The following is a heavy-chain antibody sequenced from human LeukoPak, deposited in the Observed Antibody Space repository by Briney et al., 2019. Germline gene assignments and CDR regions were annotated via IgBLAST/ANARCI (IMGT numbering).Heavy chain of an antibody. Sequence: PGGSLRLSCAASGFTFSSYEMNWVRQAPGKGLEWVSYISSSGSTIYYADSVKGRFTISRDNAKNSLYLQMNSLRAEDTAVYYCARAGLRGSYYVDYWGQGTLVTVSS. CDR3: ARAGLRGSYYVDY. CDR2: ISSSGSTI. D-gene: IGHD1-26*01. V-gene: IGHV3-48*03. J-gene: IGHJ4*02. CDR1: GFTFSSYE.